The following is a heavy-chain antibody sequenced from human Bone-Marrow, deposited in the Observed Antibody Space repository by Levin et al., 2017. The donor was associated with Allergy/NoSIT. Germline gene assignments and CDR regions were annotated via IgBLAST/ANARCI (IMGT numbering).Heavy chain of an antibody. CDR3: GRDLTGRYVFDY. J-gene: IGHJ4*02. CDR1: GFTFSSHE. D-gene: IGHD3-9*01. Sequence: GGSLRLSCEASGFTFSSHEMHWVRQAPGKGLEWVAFISYDATRKYYADSVTGRFTISRDNLKNTVYLQVNDLRPEDTAIYYCGRDLTGRYVFDYCGQGTLVTVSS. CDR2: ISYDATRK. V-gene: IGHV3-30*04.